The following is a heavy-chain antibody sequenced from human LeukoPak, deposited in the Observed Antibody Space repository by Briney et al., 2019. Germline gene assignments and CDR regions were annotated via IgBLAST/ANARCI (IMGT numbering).Heavy chain of an antibody. CDR1: GGSFSGYY. CDR2: INHSGST. V-gene: IGHV4-34*01. D-gene: IGHD3-16*02. Sequence: SGTLSLTCAVYGGSFSGYYWSWIRQPPGKGLEWIGEINHSGSTNYNPSLKSRVTISVDTSKNQFSLKLSSVTAADTAVYYCARCPWDDYVRGSYRYSGYYGMDVWGKGTTVTVSS. J-gene: IGHJ6*04. CDR3: ARCPWDDYVRGSYRYSGYYGMDV.